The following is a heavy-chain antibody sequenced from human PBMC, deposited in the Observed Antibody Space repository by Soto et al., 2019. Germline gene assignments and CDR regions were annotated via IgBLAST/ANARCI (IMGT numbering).Heavy chain of an antibody. CDR3: AKDDSNYYYYYGMDV. CDR2: IDPSDSYT. Sequence: GESLKISCKGSGYSFTSYWISWVRQMPGKGLEWMGRIDPSDSYTNYSPSFQGHVTISADKSISTAYLQWSSLRAEDTAVYYCAKDDSNYYYYYGMDVWGQGTTVTVSS. CDR1: GYSFTSYW. J-gene: IGHJ6*02. D-gene: IGHD4-4*01. V-gene: IGHV5-10-1*01.